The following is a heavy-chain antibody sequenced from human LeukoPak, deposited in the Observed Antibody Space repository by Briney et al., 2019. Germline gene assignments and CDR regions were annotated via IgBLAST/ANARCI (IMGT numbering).Heavy chain of an antibody. CDR1: GFTVSTYS. CDR2: FSSGGRT. Sequence: GGSLRLSCAASGFTVSTYSMSWVRQAPGKGLGWVATFSSGGRTSYADSVKGRFTISRDTSQNTVYLQMNSLRDEDTALYYCASILYGWGQGTLVTVSS. D-gene: IGHD2/OR15-2a*01. CDR3: ASILYG. J-gene: IGHJ4*02. V-gene: IGHV3-53*01.